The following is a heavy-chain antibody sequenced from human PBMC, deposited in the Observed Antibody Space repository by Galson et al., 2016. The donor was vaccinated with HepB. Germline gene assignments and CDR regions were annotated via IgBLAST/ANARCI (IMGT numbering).Heavy chain of an antibody. CDR2: PSDRSKRHF. Sequence: CAISGDSVSSNSAGWYRIRQSQSRGLEWLGRPSDRSKRHFDYAESVESRIAINPDTAKNQFSLQLNSVTPQDTPIYFCARSYLLGRGFGSWGQGTLVTVSS. D-gene: IGHD7-27*01. J-gene: IGHJ4*01. V-gene: IGHV6-1*01. CDR3: ARSYLLGRGFGS. CDR1: GDSVSSNSAG.